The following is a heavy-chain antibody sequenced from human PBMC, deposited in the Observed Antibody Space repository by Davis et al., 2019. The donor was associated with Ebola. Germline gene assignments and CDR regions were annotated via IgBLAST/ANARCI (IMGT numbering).Heavy chain of an antibody. D-gene: IGHD2-2*01. CDR3: ARGGDIVVVPAASIDY. CDR2: INPNSGGT. V-gene: IGHV1-2*04. J-gene: IGHJ4*02. CDR1: GYTFTSYY. Sequence: AASVKVSCKASGYTFTSYYMHWVRQAPGQGLEWMGWINPNSGGTNYAQKFQGWVTMTRDTSISTAYMELSRLRSDDTAVYYCARGGDIVVVPAASIDYWGQGTLVTVSS.